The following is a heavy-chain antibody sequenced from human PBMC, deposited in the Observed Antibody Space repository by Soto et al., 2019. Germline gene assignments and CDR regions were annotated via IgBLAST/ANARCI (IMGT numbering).Heavy chain of an antibody. J-gene: IGHJ5*02. CDR3: ARESVQLVRGDWFDP. D-gene: IGHD6-6*01. V-gene: IGHV4-61*01. CDR2: IYYSGST. Sequence: SETLSLTCTVSGGSVSSGSYYWSRIRQPPGKGLEWIGYIYYSGSTNYNPSLKSRVTISVDTSKNQFSLKLSSVTAADTAVYYCARESVQLVRGDWFDPWGQGTLVTVSS. CDR1: GGSVSSGSYY.